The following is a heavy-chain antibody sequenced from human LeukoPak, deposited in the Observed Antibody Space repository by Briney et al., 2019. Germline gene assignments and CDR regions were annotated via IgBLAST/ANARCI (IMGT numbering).Heavy chain of an antibody. J-gene: IGHJ4*02. CDR2: ISAYNGNT. V-gene: IGHV1-18*01. Sequence: GASVKVSCKASGYTFTSYGISWVRQAPGQGLEWMGWISAYNGNTNYAQKLQGRVTMTTDTSTSTAYMELRSLRSDDTAVYYCARDVGDYVWGSYPSFFDYWGQGTLVTVSS. D-gene: IGHD3-16*01. CDR1: GYTFTSYG. CDR3: ARDVGDYVWGSYPSFFDY.